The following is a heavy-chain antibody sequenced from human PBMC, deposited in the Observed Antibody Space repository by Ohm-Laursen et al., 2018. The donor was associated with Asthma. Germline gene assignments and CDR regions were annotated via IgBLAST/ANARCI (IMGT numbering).Heavy chain of an antibody. Sequence: SLRLSCSASGFSFHEYAMRWVRQSPGTGLEWVSGISWNSGSIGYADSVKGRFTISRDNAKNSLYLQMNSLRPEDTAFYYCAKLVGVTTAWGQGTLVTVSS. D-gene: IGHD4-17*01. CDR1: GFSFHEYA. J-gene: IGHJ5*02. CDR3: AKLVGVTTA. CDR2: ISWNSGSI. V-gene: IGHV3-9*01.